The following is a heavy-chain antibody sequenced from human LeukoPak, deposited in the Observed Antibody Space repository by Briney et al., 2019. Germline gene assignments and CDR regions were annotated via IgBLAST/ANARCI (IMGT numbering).Heavy chain of an antibody. Sequence: GRSLRLSCAASGFTFSSYGMHWVRQAPGKGLEWVAVISYDGNNKYYADSVKGRFTIPRDNSKNTLYLQMNSVRAEDTAVYYCAKDWYDTRDYTASGLLNFDYWGQGTLVTVSS. CDR1: GFTFSSYG. CDR3: AKDWYDTRDYTASGLLNFDY. J-gene: IGHJ4*02. V-gene: IGHV3-30*18. CDR2: ISYDGNNK. D-gene: IGHD3-3*01.